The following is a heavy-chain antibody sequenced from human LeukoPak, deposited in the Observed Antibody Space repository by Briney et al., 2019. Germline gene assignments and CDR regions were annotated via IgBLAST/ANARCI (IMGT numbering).Heavy chain of an antibody. CDR3: ARDTAQDYYDSSGYSPGAFDI. CDR2: T. J-gene: IGHJ3*02. V-gene: IGHV4-59*01. Sequence: TNYNPSLKSRGTISVDTSNNQFSLKLSSVTAADTAVYYCARDTAQDYYDSSGYSPGAFDIWGQGTMVTVSS. D-gene: IGHD3-22*01.